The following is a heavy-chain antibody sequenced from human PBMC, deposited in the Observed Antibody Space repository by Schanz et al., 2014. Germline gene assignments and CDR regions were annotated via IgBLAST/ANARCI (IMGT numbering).Heavy chain of an antibody. CDR3: ARRYSGRYCFDY. D-gene: IGHD1-26*01. Sequence: VQLVESGGGLVKPGGSLRLSCAASGFNFGDYYMTWVRQAPGQGLEWLSYISGSGNTIYYADSVKGRFTISRDNAKNSLSLQMDRLRDEDTAVYYCARRYSGRYCFDYWGQGTLVAVSS. CDR2: ISGSGNTI. CDR1: GFNFGDYY. V-gene: IGHV3-11*04. J-gene: IGHJ4*02.